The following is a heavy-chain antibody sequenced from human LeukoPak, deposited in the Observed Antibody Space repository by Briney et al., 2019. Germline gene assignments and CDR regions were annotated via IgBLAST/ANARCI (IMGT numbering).Heavy chain of an antibody. CDR2: IYTSGST. CDR1: GGSISSYY. D-gene: IGHD3-22*01. V-gene: IGHV4-4*07. Sequence: SETLSLTCTVSGGSISSYYWSWIRQPAGKGLEWIGRIYTSGSTNYNPSLKSRVTMSADTSKNQFSLKLSSVTAADTAVYYCARDYYDSSGYYGMNYYYYMDVWGKGTTVTVSS. J-gene: IGHJ6*03. CDR3: ARDYYDSSGYYGMNYYYYMDV.